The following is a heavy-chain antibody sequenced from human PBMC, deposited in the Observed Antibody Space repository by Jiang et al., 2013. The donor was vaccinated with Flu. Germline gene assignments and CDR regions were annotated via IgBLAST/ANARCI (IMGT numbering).Heavy chain of an antibody. CDR1: GYSISSGYY. D-gene: IGHD3-10*01. Sequence: SGSGLVKPSETLSLTCAVSGYSISSGYYWGWIRQPPGKGLEWIGSIYHSGSTYYNPSLKSRVTISVDTSKNQFSLKLSSVTAADTAVYYCARGITMVRGVIDYWGQGTLVTVSS. CDR2: IYHSGST. V-gene: IGHV4-38-2*01. CDR3: ARGITMVRGVIDY. J-gene: IGHJ4*02.